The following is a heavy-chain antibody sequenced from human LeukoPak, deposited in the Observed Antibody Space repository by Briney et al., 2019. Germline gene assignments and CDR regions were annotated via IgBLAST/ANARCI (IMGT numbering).Heavy chain of an antibody. Sequence: PGRSLRLSCAASGFTFSSYAMHWVRQAPGKGPEWVAVISYDGSNKYYADSVKGRFTISRDNSKNTLYLQMNSLRAEDTAVYYCARDAARGWSRDYYYYGMDVWGKGTTVTVSS. D-gene: IGHD6-19*01. CDR3: ARDAARGWSRDYYYYGMDV. CDR2: ISYDGSNK. CDR1: GFTFSSYA. J-gene: IGHJ6*04. V-gene: IGHV3-30*04.